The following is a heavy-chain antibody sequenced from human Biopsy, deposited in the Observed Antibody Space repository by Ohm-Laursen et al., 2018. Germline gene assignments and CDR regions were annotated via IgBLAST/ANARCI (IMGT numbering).Heavy chain of an antibody. CDR1: GYTFTSYD. V-gene: IGHV1-8*01. J-gene: IGHJ5*02. CDR3: GRAVRNQLLTAP. D-gene: IGHD1-7*01. CDR2: LNPVSGNS. Sequence: ASSVKVSCKASGYTFTSYDITWVRQASGQGPEWIGWLNPVSGNSNFGQKFRGRVTVTSDTSISTAYMELSGLTSDDTATYYCGRAVRNQLLTAPWGQGNLVNGTS.